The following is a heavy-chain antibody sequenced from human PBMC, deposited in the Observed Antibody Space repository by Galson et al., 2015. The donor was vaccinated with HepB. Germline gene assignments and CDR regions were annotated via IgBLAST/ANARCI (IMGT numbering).Heavy chain of an antibody. J-gene: IGHJ6*02. V-gene: IGHV1-18*04. CDR3: ARVVMYYYGSGSRYYYYGMDV. CDR1: GYTFTSYG. CDR2: ISAYNGNT. D-gene: IGHD3-10*01. Sequence: SVKVSCKASGYTFTSYGISWVRQAPGQGLEWMGWISAYNGNTNYAQKLQGRVTMTTDTSTSTAYMELRSLRSDDTAVYYCARVVMYYYGSGSRYYYYGMDVWGQGTTVTVSS.